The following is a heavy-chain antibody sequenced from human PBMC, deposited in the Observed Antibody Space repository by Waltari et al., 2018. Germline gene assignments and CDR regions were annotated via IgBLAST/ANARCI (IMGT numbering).Heavy chain of an antibody. J-gene: IGHJ4*02. CDR2: ISGSGGST. CDR1: GFTFSSYA. Sequence: EVQLLESGGGLVQPGGSLRLSCAASGFTFSSYAMSWVRPAPGKGLEWVSAISGSGGSTYYADSVKGRFTISRDNSKNTLYLQMNSLRSEDTAVYYCAKVPSYIWGSYRHIFDYWGQGTLVTVSS. CDR3: AKVPSYIWGSYRHIFDY. V-gene: IGHV3-23*01. D-gene: IGHD3-16*02.